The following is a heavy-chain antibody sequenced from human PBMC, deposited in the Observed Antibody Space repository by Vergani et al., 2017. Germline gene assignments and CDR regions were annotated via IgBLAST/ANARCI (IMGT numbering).Heavy chain of an antibody. V-gene: IGHV1-69*01. CDR3: ARGAVPAAKYYYYYYMDV. CDR2: IIPIFGTA. Sequence: QVQLVQSGAEVKKPGSSVKVSCKASGGTFSSYAISWVRQAPGQGLEWMGGIIPIFGTANYAQKFQGRVTITADESTSTAYMELSSLRSEDTAVYYCARGAVPAAKYYYYYYMDVWGKGTTVTVSS. CDR1: GGTFSSYA. D-gene: IGHD2-2*01. J-gene: IGHJ6*03.